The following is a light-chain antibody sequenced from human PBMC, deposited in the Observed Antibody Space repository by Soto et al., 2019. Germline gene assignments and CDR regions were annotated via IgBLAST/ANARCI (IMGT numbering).Light chain of an antibody. V-gene: IGLV2-14*01. Sequence: QSALTQPASVSGSPGQSITISCTGTSSDAGGYKYVSWYQQHPDKAPKLIIYDVTNRPSGISNRFSGSKSGNTASLTISGLQAEDEADYYCSSYTSSSSYVFGTRTRSPS. CDR3: SSYTSSSSYV. J-gene: IGLJ1*01. CDR1: SSDAGGYKY. CDR2: DVT.